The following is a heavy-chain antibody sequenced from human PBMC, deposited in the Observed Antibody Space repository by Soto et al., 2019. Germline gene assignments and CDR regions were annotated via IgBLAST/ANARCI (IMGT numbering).Heavy chain of an antibody. CDR3: ARGGGGGLFEH. V-gene: IGHV3-11*06. Sequence: GGSRRLSCAPSGFPFSDYYMSWIRQAPGKGLEWLSHISPKSTYRNYADSVKGRFTISRDNTKSSLFLQMNSLGVEDTAVYYCARGGGGGLFEHWGQGVLVTVSS. CDR1: GFPFSDYY. J-gene: IGHJ4*02. CDR2: ISPKSTYR. D-gene: IGHD2-21*01.